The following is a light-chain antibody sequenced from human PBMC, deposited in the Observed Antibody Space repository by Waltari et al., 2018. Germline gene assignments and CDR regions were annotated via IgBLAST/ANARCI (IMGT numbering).Light chain of an antibody. J-gene: IGKJ2*01. Sequence: DIVMTQSPDSLAVSLGERATINCKSSQSVLYSSNNKNYVAWYQQKPGQPPKLLIYWAPTRDSGVPDRFSGSGSGTDFTLTISSLQAEDVAVYYCQQYYSTPYTFGQGTKLEIK. CDR1: QSVLYSSNNKNY. CDR3: QQYYSTPYT. V-gene: IGKV4-1*01. CDR2: WAP.